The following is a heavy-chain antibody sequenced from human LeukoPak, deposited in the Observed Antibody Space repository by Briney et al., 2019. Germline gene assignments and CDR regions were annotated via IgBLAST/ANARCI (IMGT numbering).Heavy chain of an antibody. D-gene: IGHD1-26*01. CDR2: IGPYNGDT. CDR3: ARGGLSGIYGIDY. J-gene: IGHJ4*02. Sequence: ASVKVSCRASGYTFNTYGVTWVRQVPGQGFEWMGWIGPYNGDTSYAQKFQGRVTMTTDTLTSTVFMELRSLRSDDTAVYFCARGGLSGIYGIDYWGQGTLVTVSS. CDR1: GYTFNTYG. V-gene: IGHV1-18*01.